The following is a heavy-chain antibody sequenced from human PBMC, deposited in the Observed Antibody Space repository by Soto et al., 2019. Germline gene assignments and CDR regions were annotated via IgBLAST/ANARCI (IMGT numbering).Heavy chain of an antibody. CDR2: ISSSGSNI. J-gene: IGHJ3*01. CDR3: ATRSGGGGAFDF. CDR1: GFTFSSYE. Sequence: HPGGSLRLSCAASGFTFSSYEMNWVRQAPGKGLEWVSYISSSGSNIYYADSVQGRFTISRDNAKNSLYLQMNSLRAEDTAVYYCATRSGGGGAFDFWGRGTMVTVSS. V-gene: IGHV3-48*03. D-gene: IGHD3-10*01.